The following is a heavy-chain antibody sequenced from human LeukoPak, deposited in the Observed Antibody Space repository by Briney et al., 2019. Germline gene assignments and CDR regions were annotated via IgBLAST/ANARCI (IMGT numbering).Heavy chain of an antibody. CDR1: GFTFSSYW. Sequence: GGSLRLSCAASGFTFSSYWMSWVRQAPGKGLEWVANIKQDGSEKYYVDSVKGRFTISRDNAKNSLYLQMNSLRSEDTAVYYCARDPNYYDFWSGYYCRWGQGTLVTVSS. CDR2: IKQDGSEK. V-gene: IGHV3-7*03. J-gene: IGHJ4*02. CDR3: ARDPNYYDFWSGYYCR. D-gene: IGHD3-3*01.